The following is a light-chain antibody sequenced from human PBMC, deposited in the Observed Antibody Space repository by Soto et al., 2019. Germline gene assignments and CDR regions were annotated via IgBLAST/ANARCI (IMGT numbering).Light chain of an antibody. J-gene: IGKJ5*01. CDR1: QGIKSW. V-gene: IGKV1D-12*01. CDR3: QQADSFPIT. CDR2: DAN. Sequence: DIQMTQSPSSVSASVGDTVVITCRASQGIKSWFDWYQQRPGNAPKLLISDANTLQTGVPPRFSGSGSGTEFFLSVNSMQPEDCATYYCQQADSFPITFGRGTRLEIK.